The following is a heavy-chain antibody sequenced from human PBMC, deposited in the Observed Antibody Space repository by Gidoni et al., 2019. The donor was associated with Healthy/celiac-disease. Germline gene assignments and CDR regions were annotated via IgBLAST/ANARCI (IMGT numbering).Heavy chain of an antibody. J-gene: IGHJ5*02. V-gene: IGHV4-4*02. CDR2: IYHSGST. D-gene: IGHD6-13*01. CDR3: ASRLGSWYTPAAEFDP. Sequence: QVQLQESGPGLVKPSGTLSLTCAVSGGSIRSSNWWSWVRQPPGKGLEWIGEIYHSGSTNYNPSLKSRVTISVDKSKNQFSLKLSSVTAADTAVYYCASRLGSWYTPAAEFDPWGQGTLVTVSS. CDR1: GGSIRSSNW.